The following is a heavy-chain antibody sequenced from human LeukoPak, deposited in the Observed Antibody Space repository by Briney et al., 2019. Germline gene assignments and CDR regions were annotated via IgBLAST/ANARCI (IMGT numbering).Heavy chain of an antibody. D-gene: IGHD4-17*01. V-gene: IGHV1-2*02. J-gene: IGHJ6*02. CDR2: INPNSGGT. CDR3: ARDYVTTNGMDV. CDR1: GYTFTGYY. Sequence: GASVEVSCKASGYTFTGYYMHWVRQAPGQGLEWMGWINPNSGGTNYAQKFQGRVTMTRDTSISTAYMELSRLRSDDTAVYYCARDYVTTNGMDVWGQGTTVTVSS.